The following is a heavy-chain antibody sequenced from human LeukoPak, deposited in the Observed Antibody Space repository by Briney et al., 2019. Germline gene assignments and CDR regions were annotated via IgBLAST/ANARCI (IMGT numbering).Heavy chain of an antibody. V-gene: IGHV3-48*01. J-gene: IGHJ4*02. CDR2: ISGSSTTI. Sequence: PGGSLRLSCAASGFTFSSYSMNWVRQAPGKGLEWVSYISGSSTTIYYADSVKGRFTISRDNAKPSLYPQMNSLRAEDTAVYYCARENSGPDYWGQGALVTVSS. CDR1: GFTFSSYS. D-gene: IGHD1-26*01. CDR3: ARENSGPDY.